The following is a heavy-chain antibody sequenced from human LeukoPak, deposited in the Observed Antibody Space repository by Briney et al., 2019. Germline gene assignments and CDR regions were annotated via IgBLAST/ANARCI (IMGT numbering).Heavy chain of an antibody. CDR2: IDSSSRNI. CDR1: GFTFIIYS. V-gene: IGHV3-21*01. Sequence: GGSLRLSCAASGFTFIIYSMNWVRQAPGKGLEWVSSIDSSSRNINYADSVKGRFTTSRDNAKNALYLQMNSLRAEDTAVYYCARDHAYYYDSSYDWGQGTLVTVSS. D-gene: IGHD3-22*01. CDR3: ARDHAYYYDSSYD. J-gene: IGHJ4*02.